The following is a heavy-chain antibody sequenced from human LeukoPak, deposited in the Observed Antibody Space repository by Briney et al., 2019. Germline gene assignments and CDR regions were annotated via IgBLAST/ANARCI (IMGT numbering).Heavy chain of an antibody. CDR2: IRSKANSYAT. V-gene: IGHV3-73*01. CDR1: GLTFSGSA. CDR3: TRSWEDTAMARRLRYYYYGMDV. Sequence: PGGSLRLSCAASGLTFSGSAMHWVRQASGKGLEWVGRIRSKANSYATAYAASAKGRFTISRDDSKNTAYLQMNSLKTEDTAVYYCTRSWEDTAMARRLRYYYYGMDVWGQGTTVTVSS. D-gene: IGHD5-18*01. J-gene: IGHJ6*02.